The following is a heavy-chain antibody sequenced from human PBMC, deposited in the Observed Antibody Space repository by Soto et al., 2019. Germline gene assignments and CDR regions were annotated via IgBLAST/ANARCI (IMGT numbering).Heavy chain of an antibody. J-gene: IGHJ4*02. D-gene: IGHD6-13*01. V-gene: IGHV3-48*03. CDR2: ISSSGSTI. Sequence: EVQLVESGGGLVQPGGSLRLSCAASGFTFSSYEMNWVRQAPGKGLEWVSYISSSGSTIYYADSVKGRFTISRDNAKNSLYLQMNSLRAEDTAVYYCARGRRGGHSSSWYPFDYWGQGTLVTVSS. CDR1: GFTFSSYE. CDR3: ARGRRGGHSSSWYPFDY.